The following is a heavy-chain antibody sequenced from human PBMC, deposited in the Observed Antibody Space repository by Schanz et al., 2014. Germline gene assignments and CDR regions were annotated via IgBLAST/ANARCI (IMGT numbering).Heavy chain of an antibody. CDR3: ARDGVDAAAGGNY. CDR1: GYTFTTYY. D-gene: IGHD6-13*01. CDR2: INPSGGST. J-gene: IGHJ4*02. V-gene: IGHV1-46*03. Sequence: QVQLLQSGAEVKKPGASMKVSCKASGYTFTTYYMLWVRQAPGQGLEWMGIINPSGGSTRYGQKFQGIITVTTDTSTSTVYLELSSLRSEDTAVYYCARDGVDAAAGGNYWGQGTLVTVSS.